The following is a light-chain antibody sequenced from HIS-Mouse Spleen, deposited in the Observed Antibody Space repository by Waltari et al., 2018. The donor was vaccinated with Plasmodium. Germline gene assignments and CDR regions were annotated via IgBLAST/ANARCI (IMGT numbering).Light chain of an antibody. CDR1: QLVDTY. CDR2: QDS. J-gene: IGLJ2*01. V-gene: IGLV3-1*01. CDR3: QAWDSSTVV. Sequence: SYELTQPPSVSFSPVHTASITCSGVQLVDTYACWYQQKPGQSPLLVIYQDSKRPSGIPERFSGSNSGNKATLTISGTQAMDEADYYCQAWDSSTVVFGGGTKLTVL.